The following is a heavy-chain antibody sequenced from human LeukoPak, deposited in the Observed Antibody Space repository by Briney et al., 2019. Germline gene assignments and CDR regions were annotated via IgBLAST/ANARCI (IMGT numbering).Heavy chain of an antibody. J-gene: IGHJ6*03. CDR3: ARDLGGYPFFMDV. CDR1: GGSIRSGRHH. Sequence: SETLSLACSVSGGSIRSGRHHWAWVRQPPGKGLEFIGSLDESGRPYYNAPLKSRVTISEDSSGKQFSLNLSSVTAADTAVYFCARDLGGYPFFMDVWGRGTTVIVSS. D-gene: IGHD2-15*01. V-gene: IGHV4-39*07. CDR2: LDESGRP.